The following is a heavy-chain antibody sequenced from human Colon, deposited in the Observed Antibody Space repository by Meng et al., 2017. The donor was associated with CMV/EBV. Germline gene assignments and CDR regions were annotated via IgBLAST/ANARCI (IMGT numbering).Heavy chain of an antibody. D-gene: IGHD2-2*01. CDR3: ARSSTSANWVAFDI. CDR2: ISSSGSTI. CDR1: GFTFSSYE. Sequence: GSLGLSCAASGFTFSSYEMNWVRQAPGKGLGWVSYISSSGSTIYYADSVKGRFTISRDNAKNSLYLQMNSLRAEDTAVYYCARSSTSANWVAFDIWGQGTMVTVSS. J-gene: IGHJ3*02. V-gene: IGHV3-48*03.